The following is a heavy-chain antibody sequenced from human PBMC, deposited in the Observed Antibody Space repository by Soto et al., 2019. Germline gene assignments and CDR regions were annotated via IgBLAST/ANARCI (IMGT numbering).Heavy chain of an antibody. V-gene: IGHV4-39*01. CDR2: IFYSGST. J-gene: IGHJ5*02. D-gene: IGHD2-2*01. CDR1: GGSISSSRSY. CDR3: ARQPTTADIRLWFDP. Sequence: QRQLQESGPELVESSETLSLTCNVSGGSISSSRSYWAWLRQPPGKRLEWIANIFYSGSTYYNPSLASRVSVSVDTSKNQFSMKLSSVTAADTAVYYCARQPTTADIRLWFDPWGQGTLVTVSS.